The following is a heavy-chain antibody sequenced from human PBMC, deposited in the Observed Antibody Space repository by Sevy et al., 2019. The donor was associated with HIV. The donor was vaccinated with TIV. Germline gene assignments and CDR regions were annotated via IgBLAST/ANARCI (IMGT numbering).Heavy chain of an antibody. CDR1: GFSFSNYW. V-gene: IGHV3-7*03. CDR3: ARDCNSASCLWGLDV. Sequence: GGSLRLSCAASGFSFSNYWMTWVRQAPGKGLEWVANIKRDGSEKYYVASVKGRFTISRDNAKNSLYMQMNSLRAEDTAVYYCARDCNSASCLWGLDVWGQGTTVTVSS. CDR2: IKRDGSEK. D-gene: IGHD2-2*01. J-gene: IGHJ6*02.